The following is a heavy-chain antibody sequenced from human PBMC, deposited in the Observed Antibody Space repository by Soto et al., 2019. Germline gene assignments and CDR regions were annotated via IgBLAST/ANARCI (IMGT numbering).Heavy chain of an antibody. CDR3: AKDGSQGSSWYRDYYYYYGMDV. CDR2: ISYDGSNK. CDR1: GFTFSSYG. V-gene: IGHV3-30*18. Sequence: PGGSLRLSCAASGFTFSSYGMHWVRQAPGKGLEWVAVISYDGSNKYYADSVKGRFTIPRDNSKNTLYLQMNSLRAEDTAVYYCAKDGSQGSSWYRDYYYYYGMDVWGQGTTVTVSS. D-gene: IGHD6-13*01. J-gene: IGHJ6*02.